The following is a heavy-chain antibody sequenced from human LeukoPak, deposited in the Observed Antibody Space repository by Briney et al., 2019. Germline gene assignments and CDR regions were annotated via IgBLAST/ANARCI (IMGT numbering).Heavy chain of an antibody. CDR3: ARVTMGSMIVGP. J-gene: IGHJ5*02. CDR1: GGAFSSYA. CDR2: IIPIFGTA. Sequence: GASVKVSCKASGGAFSSYAISWVRQAPGQGLEWMGGIIPIFGTANYAQKFQGRVTITADESTSTAYMELSSLRSEDTAVYYCARVTMGSMIVGPWGQGTLVTVSS. V-gene: IGHV1-69*13. D-gene: IGHD3-22*01.